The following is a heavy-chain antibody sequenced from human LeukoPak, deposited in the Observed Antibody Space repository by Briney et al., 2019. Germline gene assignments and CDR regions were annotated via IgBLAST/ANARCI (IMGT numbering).Heavy chain of an antibody. Sequence: GGSLRLSCAASGFTFDDYGMSWVRQAPGKGLEWVSGINWNGGSTGYADSVKGRFTISRDNAKNSLYLQMNSLRAEDTALYYCARFRCGGDCYSHYYYYYMDVWGKGTTVTVS. CDR2: INWNGGST. V-gene: IGHV3-20*04. CDR1: GFTFDDYG. J-gene: IGHJ6*03. D-gene: IGHD2-21*01. CDR3: ARFRCGGDCYSHYYYYYMDV.